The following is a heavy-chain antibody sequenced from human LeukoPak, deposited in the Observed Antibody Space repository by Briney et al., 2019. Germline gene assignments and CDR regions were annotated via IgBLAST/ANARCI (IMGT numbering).Heavy chain of an antibody. D-gene: IGHD3-22*01. CDR2: ISSRSNYI. J-gene: IGHJ4*02. CDR1: GFTFSGYS. CDR3: AREWFEDY. Sequence: GGSLRLSCAASGFTFSGYSMNWVRQAPGKGLEWVSSISSRSNYIFYADSMKGRFTVSRDNAKNLLYLQMNSLRAEDTAVYYCAREWFEDYWGQGTVVTVSS. V-gene: IGHV3-21*01.